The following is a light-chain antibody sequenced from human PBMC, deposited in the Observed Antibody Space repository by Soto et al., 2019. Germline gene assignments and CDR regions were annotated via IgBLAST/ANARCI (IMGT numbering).Light chain of an antibody. CDR2: AAS. Sequence: EVVMTQSPATLSVSLGDRATLSCRASQSVSTNLVWFQQKPGQAPRLLIYAASTRATGIPARFSGSRSGTEFTLTISSLQSEDFAVYSCQQYNNWPLTFGGGTKVDIK. V-gene: IGKV3-15*01. J-gene: IGKJ4*01. CDR3: QQYNNWPLT. CDR1: QSVSTN.